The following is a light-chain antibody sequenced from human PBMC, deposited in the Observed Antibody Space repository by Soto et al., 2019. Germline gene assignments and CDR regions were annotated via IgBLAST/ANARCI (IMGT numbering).Light chain of an antibody. Sequence: QSALTQPASVSGSPGQSITISCTGTSSDVGGYNYVSWFQQHPGKAPKVVIYQVAYRPSGVSNRFSGSKSGNTASLISSGVEAEDEADYYCCSYSSSNTPYVVGTGTKLTVL. V-gene: IGLV2-14*03. CDR2: QVA. CDR3: CSYSSSNTPYV. CDR1: SSDVGGYNY. J-gene: IGLJ1*01.